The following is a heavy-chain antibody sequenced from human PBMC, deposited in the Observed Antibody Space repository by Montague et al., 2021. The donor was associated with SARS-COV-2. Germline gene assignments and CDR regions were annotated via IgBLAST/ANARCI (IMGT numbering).Heavy chain of an antibody. CDR2: TYYRSKWYY. CDR3: ALAVAGRGGYDY. J-gene: IGHJ4*02. V-gene: IGHV6-1*01. CDR1: GDSVSSNSAA. Sequence: CAISGDSVSSNSAAWSWIRQSPSRGLEWLGRTYYRSKWYYEYAVSLKSRTTINPDTSKNQLSLQVKSMTPEDTAVCYCALAVAGRGGYDYWGQGTLVTVSS. D-gene: IGHD6-19*01.